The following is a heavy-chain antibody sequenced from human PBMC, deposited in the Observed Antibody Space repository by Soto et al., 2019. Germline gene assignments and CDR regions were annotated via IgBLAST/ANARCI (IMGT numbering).Heavy chain of an antibody. D-gene: IGHD1-26*01. V-gene: IGHV3-23*01. CDR1: GFTFSSYA. CDR2: ISASGGST. CDR3: AKGSATQSSYYDS. Sequence: PGGSLRLSCAASGFTFSSYAMSWVRQAPGKGLEWVSGISASGGSTYYADAVKGRFTISRDDSKNTLFLQMNSLRVDDMAVYYCAKGSATQSSYYDSWGQGALVTVSS. J-gene: IGHJ4*02.